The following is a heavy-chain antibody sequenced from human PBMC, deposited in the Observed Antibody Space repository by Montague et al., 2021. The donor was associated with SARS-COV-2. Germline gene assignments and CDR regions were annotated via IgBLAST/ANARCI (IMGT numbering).Heavy chain of an antibody. Sequence: TLSLTCTVSGGSIRSGSYYWGWIRQPAGKGLEWIGRIYSSGSTXYNPSLKSRVTISVDTSKNQFSLKLSSVTAADTAVYYCARDYGDYSYRYGLDVWGQGTTVTVSS. D-gene: IGHD4-17*01. J-gene: IGHJ6*02. CDR2: IYSSGST. CDR3: ARDYGDYSYRYGLDV. V-gene: IGHV4-61*02. CDR1: GGSIRSGSYY.